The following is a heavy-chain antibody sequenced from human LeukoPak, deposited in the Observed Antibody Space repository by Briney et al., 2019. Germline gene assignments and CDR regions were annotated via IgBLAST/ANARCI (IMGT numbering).Heavy chain of an antibody. CDR1: GYSISSGYY. CDR2: IYHSGST. D-gene: IGHD2-21*01. V-gene: IGHV4-38-2*02. CDR3: ATGRGYSDAFDI. Sequence: SETLSLTCTVSGYSISSGYYWGWIRQPPGKGLEWIGSIYHSGSTNYNPSLKSRVTISVNTSKNQFSLKLSSVTAADTAMYYCATGRGYSDAFDIWGQGTMVTVSS. J-gene: IGHJ3*02.